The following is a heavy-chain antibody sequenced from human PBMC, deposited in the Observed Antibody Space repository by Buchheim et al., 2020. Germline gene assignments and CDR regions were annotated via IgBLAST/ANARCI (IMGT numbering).Heavy chain of an antibody. CDR1: GFTFSSYG. CDR2: ISYDGSNK. CDR3: ARDRGSGYTWDGMDV. D-gene: IGHD3-22*01. Sequence: QVQLVESGGGVVQPGRSLRLSCAASGFTFSSYGMHWVRQAPGKGLEWVAVISYDGSNKYYADSVKGRFTISRDNSKNTLYLQMNSLRAEDTAVYYCARDRGSGYTWDGMDVWGQGTT. V-gene: IGHV3-30*03. J-gene: IGHJ6*02.